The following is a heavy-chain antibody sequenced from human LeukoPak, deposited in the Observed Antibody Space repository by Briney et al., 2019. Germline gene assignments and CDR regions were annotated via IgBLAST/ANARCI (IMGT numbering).Heavy chain of an antibody. V-gene: IGHV3-23*01. Sequence: GGSLRLSCAASGFTFSSYAMSWVRQAPGKGLEWVSAISGSGGSTYYADSVKGRFTISRDNSKNTLYLQMNSLRAEDTAVYYCAKDRYYDILTGRALFDYWGQGTLVTVSS. CDR3: AKDRYYDILTGRALFDY. CDR1: GFTFSSYA. J-gene: IGHJ4*02. D-gene: IGHD3-9*01. CDR2: ISGSGGST.